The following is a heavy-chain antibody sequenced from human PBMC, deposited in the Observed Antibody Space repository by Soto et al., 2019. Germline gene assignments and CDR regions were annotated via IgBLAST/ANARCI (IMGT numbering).Heavy chain of an antibody. D-gene: IGHD2-15*01. V-gene: IGHV3-33*01. CDR1: GFAFNTIA. CDR2: IWGDGSTE. CDR3: ARAGECSAANSYLRGPFDC. Sequence: GWSLRLSCASSGFAFNTIAMHWVRKAPGKGLEWVAAIWGDGSTEKYADPVKGRFTISRDNSKNRVYLQMNSLRAEDTAVYFCARAGECSAANSYLRGPFDCWGQGSHVTVSS. J-gene: IGHJ4*02.